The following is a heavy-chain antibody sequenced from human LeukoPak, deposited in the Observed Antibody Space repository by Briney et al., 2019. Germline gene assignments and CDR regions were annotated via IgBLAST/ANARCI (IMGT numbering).Heavy chain of an antibody. V-gene: IGHV3-21*01. Sequence: GGSLRLSCAASGFTFSDYSMNWVRQAPGKGLEWLSCIGSSTTSHIYYADSVKGRFTISRDNAKNSLYLQMNGLRPEDTAVYYCVRDRSNSRDLDNWGQGTLVTVSS. D-gene: IGHD4-11*01. CDR2: IGSSTTSHI. J-gene: IGHJ4*02. CDR3: VRDRSNSRDLDN. CDR1: GFTFSDYS.